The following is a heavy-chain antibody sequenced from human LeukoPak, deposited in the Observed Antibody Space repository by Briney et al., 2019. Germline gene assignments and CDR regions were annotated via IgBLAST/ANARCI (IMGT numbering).Heavy chain of an antibody. CDR3: ARALGVFHTLGYY. J-gene: IGHJ4*02. CDR2: ISGSGGSGSGGRI. Sequence: GGSLRLSCAASGFTFSSYAMSWVRQAPGKGLEWVSSISGSGGSGSGGRIYYADSVKGRFTISRDISKNTLYLQMNSLRADDTAVYYCARALGVFHTLGYYWGQGTLVTVSS. V-gene: IGHV3-23*01. D-gene: IGHD1-26*01. CDR1: GFTFSSYA.